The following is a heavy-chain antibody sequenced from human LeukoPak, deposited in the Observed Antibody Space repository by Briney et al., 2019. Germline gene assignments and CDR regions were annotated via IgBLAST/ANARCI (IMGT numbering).Heavy chain of an antibody. CDR3: ARESGYNYGYIDS. CDR2: ISGGGSST. Sequence: GGSLRLSCAASGFTVKTYSMRWVRQAPGKGLEWVSAISGGGSSTYYADSVKGRFTISRDNSKNTLYLQMISLRAEDTAVYYCARESGYNYGYIDSWGQGTLVTVSS. CDR1: GFTVKTYS. V-gene: IGHV3-23*01. D-gene: IGHD5-18*01. J-gene: IGHJ4*02.